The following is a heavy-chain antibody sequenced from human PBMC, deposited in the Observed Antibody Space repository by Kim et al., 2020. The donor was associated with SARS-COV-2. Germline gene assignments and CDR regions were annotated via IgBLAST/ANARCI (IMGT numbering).Heavy chain of an antibody. J-gene: IGHJ4*02. V-gene: IGHV1-69*04. D-gene: IGHD2-8*01. Sequence: SVKVSCKASGGTFSSYAISWVRQAPGQGLEWMGRIIPILGIANYAQKFQGRVTITADKSTSTAYMELSSLRSEDTAVYYCASDSLGYCTNGVCYRPFDYWGQRTLVTVSS. CDR1: GGTFSSYA. CDR2: IIPILGIA. CDR3: ASDSLGYCTNGVCYRPFDY.